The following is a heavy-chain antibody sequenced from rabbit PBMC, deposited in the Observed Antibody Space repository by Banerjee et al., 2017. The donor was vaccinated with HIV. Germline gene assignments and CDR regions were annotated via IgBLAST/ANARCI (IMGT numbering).Heavy chain of an antibody. CDR3: ARDLAGVIGWNFGL. Sequence: QEQLEESGGDLVKPEGSLTLTCTASGFDFSISYYMCWVRQAPGKGLEWIACIYAGSSGSTYYASWVNGRFTISKTSSTTVTLQMTSLTAADTATYFCARDLAGVIGWNFGLWGPGTLVTVS. CDR2: IYAGSSGST. V-gene: IGHV1S45*01. J-gene: IGHJ6*01. CDR1: GFDFSISYY. D-gene: IGHD4-1*01.